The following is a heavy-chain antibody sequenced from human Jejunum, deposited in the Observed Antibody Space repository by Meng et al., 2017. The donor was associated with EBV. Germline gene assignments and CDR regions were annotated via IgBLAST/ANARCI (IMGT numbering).Heavy chain of an antibody. CDR1: GFTFSSYG. CDR2: ISYDGSNK. J-gene: IGHJ4*02. D-gene: IGHD5-18*01. CDR3: AKDRPGYTYGFDY. Sequence: QVQLGESGGGVGQPGRSLRLSCAASGFTFSSYGMHWVRQAPGKGLEWVAVISYDGSNKYYADSVKGRFTISRDNSKNTLYLQMNSLRAEDTAVYYCAKDRPGYTYGFDYWGQGTLVTVSS. V-gene: IGHV3-30*18.